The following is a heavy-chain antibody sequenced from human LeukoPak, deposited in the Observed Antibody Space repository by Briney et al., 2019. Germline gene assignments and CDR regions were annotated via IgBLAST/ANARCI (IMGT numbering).Heavy chain of an antibody. CDR2: INHSGST. J-gene: IGHJ4*02. V-gene: IGHV4-34*01. D-gene: IGHD6-19*01. CDR1: GGSFSGYY. CDR3: ARAVAGTSY. Sequence: SETLSLTCAVYGGSFSGYYWSWIRQPPGKGLEWIGEINHSGSTNYNPSLKSRVTISVDTSKNQFSLKLSFVTAADTAVYYCARAVAGTSYWGQGTLVTVSS.